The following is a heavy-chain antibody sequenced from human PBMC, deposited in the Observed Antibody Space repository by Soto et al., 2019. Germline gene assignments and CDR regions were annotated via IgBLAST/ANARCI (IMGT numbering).Heavy chain of an antibody. D-gene: IGHD3-10*01. J-gene: IGHJ4*02. CDR2: INQSGAS. V-gene: IGHV4-34*01. CDR1: NECFSKYY. CDR3: ARGYYYASGSSFPY. Sequence: QLQQWGAGLLKPSETLSLTCAVYNECFSKYYWNWIRQSPGKGLEWIGEINQSGASNYNPSLKSRVTVSVDTSKSQFSLKLSSVTAADTAVSFCARGYYYASGSSFPYWGQGTLVTVSS.